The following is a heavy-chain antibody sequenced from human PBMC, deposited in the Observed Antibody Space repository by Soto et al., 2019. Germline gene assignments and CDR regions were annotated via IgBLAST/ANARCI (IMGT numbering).Heavy chain of an antibody. CDR1: GFTFSSYG. Sequence: QVQLVESGGGVVQPGRSLRLSCAASGFTFSSYGMHWVRQAPGKGLEWVAVIWYDGSNKYYADSVKGRFTISRDNSKNTLYLQMNSLRAEDTAVYYCARAVRQTYTAKWGWGDYYYYYGMDVWGQGTTVTVSS. CDR2: IWYDGSNK. J-gene: IGHJ6*02. V-gene: IGHV3-33*01. D-gene: IGHD5-18*01. CDR3: ARAVRQTYTAKWGWGDYYYYYGMDV.